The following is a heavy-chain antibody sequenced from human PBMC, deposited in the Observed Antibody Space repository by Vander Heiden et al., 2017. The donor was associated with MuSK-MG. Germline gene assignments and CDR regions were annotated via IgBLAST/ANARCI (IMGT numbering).Heavy chain of an antibody. D-gene: IGHD5-12*01. CDR2: IYTSGST. Sequence: QVQLQESGPGLVKPSETLSLTCTVSGGSISSDYGSWIRQPAGKGLEWIGRIYTSGSTNYNPSLKSRVTMSVDTSKNQFSLKLSSVTAADTAVYYCARDGGYSGYGQMDVWGKGTTVTVSS. V-gene: IGHV4-4*07. CDR1: GGSISSDY. J-gene: IGHJ6*04. CDR3: ARDGGYSGYGQMDV.